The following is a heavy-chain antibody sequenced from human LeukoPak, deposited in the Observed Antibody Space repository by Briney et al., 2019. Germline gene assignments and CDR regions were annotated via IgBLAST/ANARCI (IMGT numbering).Heavy chain of an antibody. CDR1: GFTFSSYE. CDR2: ISSTGSTI. Sequence: GGSLRLSCAASGFTFSSYEMNWVRQAPGKGLEWVSYISSTGSTIYYADSVKGRFTISRDNAKNSLYLRMNSLRAEDTAVYYCASRVPGGTGFFDYWGQGTLVTVSS. D-gene: IGHD3-10*01. V-gene: IGHV3-48*03. J-gene: IGHJ4*02. CDR3: ASRVPGGTGFFDY.